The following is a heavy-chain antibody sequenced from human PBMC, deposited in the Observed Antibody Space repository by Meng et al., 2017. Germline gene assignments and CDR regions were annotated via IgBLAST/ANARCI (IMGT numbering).Heavy chain of an antibody. CDR1: GGTLSSYT. Sequence: QVRLVQSGAGVKKPGPSVKVACKASGGTLSSYTISWVRQAPGQGLEWMGRIIPILGIANYAQKFQGRVTITADKSTSTAYMELSSLRSEDTAVYYCASGYNYVDYWGQGTLVTVSS. CDR3: ASGYNYVDY. D-gene: IGHD6-13*01. J-gene: IGHJ4*02. CDR2: IIPILGIA. V-gene: IGHV1-69*02.